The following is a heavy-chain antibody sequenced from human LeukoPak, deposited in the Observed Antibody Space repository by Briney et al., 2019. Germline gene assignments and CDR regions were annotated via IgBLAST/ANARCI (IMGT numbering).Heavy chain of an antibody. CDR3: AKGSYYDSSGSFYFDY. CDR1: GFTFSSYA. D-gene: IGHD3-22*01. CDR2: ISGSGDNT. Sequence: PGGSLRLSCAASGFTFSSYAMSWVRQAPGKGLEWVSGISGSGDNTYYADSVKGRFTISRENSKNTLYVQVNSLGTEDTAAYYCAKGSYYDSSGSFYFDYWGQGTLVTVSS. V-gene: IGHV3-23*01. J-gene: IGHJ4*02.